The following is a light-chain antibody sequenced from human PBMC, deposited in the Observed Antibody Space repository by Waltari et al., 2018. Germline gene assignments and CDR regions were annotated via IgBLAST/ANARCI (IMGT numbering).Light chain of an antibody. CDR1: RSNIGSNY. CDR3: AAWDDSLSGVV. V-gene: IGLV1-47*01. Sequence: QSVLTQPPSASGTPGQRVTISCSGSRSNIGSNYVYWYQQLPGTAPKLLIYRNNQRPSGVPDRFSGSKSGTSASLAISGLRSEDEADYYCAAWDDSLSGVVFGGGIKLTVL. CDR2: RNN. J-gene: IGLJ2*01.